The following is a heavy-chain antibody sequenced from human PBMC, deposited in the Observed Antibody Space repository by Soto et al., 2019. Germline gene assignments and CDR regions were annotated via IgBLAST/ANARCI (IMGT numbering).Heavy chain of an antibody. Sequence: SVKVSCKASGGTFSSYAISWVRQAPGQGLEWMGGIIPIFGTANYAQKFKGRVTITADESTSTAYMELSSLRSEDTAVYYCARLPGFDSRADVWGQGTTVTVSS. J-gene: IGHJ6*02. CDR1: GGTFSSYA. V-gene: IGHV1-69*13. CDR3: ARLPGFDSRADV. CDR2: IIPIFGTA. D-gene: IGHD6-13*01.